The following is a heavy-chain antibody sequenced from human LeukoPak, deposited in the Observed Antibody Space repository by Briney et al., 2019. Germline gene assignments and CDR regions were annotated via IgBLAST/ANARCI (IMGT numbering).Heavy chain of an antibody. J-gene: IGHJ6*02. Sequence: SVKVACKASGGTFSSYAISWVRQAPGQGLEWMGGIIPIFGTANYAQKFQGRVTITADESTSTAYMELSSPRSEDTAVYYCARGSYHDSSGYYYVGYYYYGMDVWGQGTTVTVSS. CDR3: ARGSYHDSSGYYYVGYYYYGMDV. CDR1: GGTFSSYA. CDR2: IIPIFGTA. D-gene: IGHD3-22*01. V-gene: IGHV1-69*13.